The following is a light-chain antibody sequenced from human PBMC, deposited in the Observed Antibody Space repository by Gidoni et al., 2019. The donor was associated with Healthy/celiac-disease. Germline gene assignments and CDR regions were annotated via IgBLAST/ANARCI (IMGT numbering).Light chain of an antibody. CDR3: QQYYSYPHT. J-gene: IGKJ2*01. CDR2: AAS. V-gene: IGKV1-8*01. Sequence: AIRITHSPSSLSASTGDRVTITCRASQGISSYLAWYQQKPGKAPKLLIYAASTLQSGVPSRFSGSGSGTDFTLTISCLQSEDFATYYCQQYYSYPHTFGQGTKLEIK. CDR1: QGISSY.